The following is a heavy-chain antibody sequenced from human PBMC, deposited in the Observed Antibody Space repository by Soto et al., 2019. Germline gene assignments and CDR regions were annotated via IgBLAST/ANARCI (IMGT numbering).Heavy chain of an antibody. Sequence: GGSLRLSCAASGFTFSSYSMNWVRQAPGKGLEWVSYISSSSSTIYYADSVKGRFTISRDNAKNSLYLQMNSLRDEDTAVYYCARDLVIVATSRPYYGMDVWGQGTTVTVSS. CDR2: ISSSSSTI. CDR1: GFTFSSYS. CDR3: ARDLVIVATSRPYYGMDV. J-gene: IGHJ6*02. V-gene: IGHV3-48*02. D-gene: IGHD5-12*01.